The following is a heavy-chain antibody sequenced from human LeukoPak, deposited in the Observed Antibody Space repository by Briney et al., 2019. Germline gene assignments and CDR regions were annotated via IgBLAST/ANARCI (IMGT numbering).Heavy chain of an antibody. CDR3: ARGRSNYYGMDV. V-gene: IGHV4-59*01. CDR1: GGSISGYY. J-gene: IGHJ6*02. D-gene: IGHD1-26*01. CDR2: IYYSGST. Sequence: SETLSLTCSVSGGSISGYYWSWIRLPPGKGLEWIGSIYYSGSTNYNPSLQSRVTISVDTSKNQFSLNLSSVTAADTAVYYCARGRSNYYGMDVWGQGTTVTVSS.